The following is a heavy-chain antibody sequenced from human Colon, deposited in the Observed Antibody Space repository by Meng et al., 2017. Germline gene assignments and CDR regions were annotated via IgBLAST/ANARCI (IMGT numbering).Heavy chain of an antibody. CDR3: AAVDRDSDAFDI. CDR1: GGSISSSRYY. V-gene: IGHV4-39*07. Sequence: QVRLRGLGSCLGRPSETLSLTCTVSGGSISSSRYYWGWIRQPPGKGLEWIGNIFFSGATYYNPSLKSRVTISVDTSQNQFSLRLPSVTAADTAVFYCAAVDRDSDAFDIWGQGTLVTVSS. D-gene: IGHD2-2*01. J-gene: IGHJ3*02. CDR2: IFFSGAT.